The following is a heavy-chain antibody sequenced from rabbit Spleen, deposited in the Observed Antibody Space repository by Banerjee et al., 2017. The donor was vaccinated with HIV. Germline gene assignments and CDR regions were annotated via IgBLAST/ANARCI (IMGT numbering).Heavy chain of an antibody. Sequence: EQLEESGGGLVKPEGSLTLTCKASGVSLNDKDVMCWVRQAPGKGLEWIACINAVTGRAVYATWAKGRFTISRTSSTTVTLQMTNLTAADTATYFCARERADSVGGDYVPFNLWGQGTLVTVS. CDR3: ARERADSVGGDYVPFNL. V-gene: IGHV1S45*01. J-gene: IGHJ4*01. D-gene: IGHD2-1*01. CDR1: GVSLNDKDV. CDR2: INAVTGRA.